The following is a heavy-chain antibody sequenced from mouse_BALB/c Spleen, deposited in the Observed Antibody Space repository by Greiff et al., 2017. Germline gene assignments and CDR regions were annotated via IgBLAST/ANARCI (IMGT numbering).Heavy chain of an antibody. CDR3: ARGPYYGSSWGYFDV. J-gene: IGHJ1*01. D-gene: IGHD1-1*01. Sequence: QVQLKQPGAELVKPGASVKLSCKASGYTFTSYWMHWVKQRPGQGLEWIGEINPSNGRTNYNEKFKSKATLTVDKSSSTAYMQLSSLTSEDSAVYYCARGPYYGSSWGYFDVWGAGTTVTVSS. CDR2: INPSNGRT. CDR1: GYTFTSYW. V-gene: IGHV1S81*02.